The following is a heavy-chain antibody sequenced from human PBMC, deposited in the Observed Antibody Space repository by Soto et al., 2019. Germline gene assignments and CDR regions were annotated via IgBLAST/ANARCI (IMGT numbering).Heavy chain of an antibody. CDR3: ARGDYGERIPYYYYGMDV. D-gene: IGHD4-17*01. J-gene: IGHJ6*02. Sequence: GGSLRLSCAASGFTFSSYWMHWVRQAPGKGLVWVSRINSDGSSTSYADSVKGRFTISRDNAKNTLYLQMNSLRAEDTAVYYCARGDYGERIPYYYYGMDVWGQGTTVTVSS. CDR2: INSDGSST. CDR1: GFTFSSYW. V-gene: IGHV3-74*01.